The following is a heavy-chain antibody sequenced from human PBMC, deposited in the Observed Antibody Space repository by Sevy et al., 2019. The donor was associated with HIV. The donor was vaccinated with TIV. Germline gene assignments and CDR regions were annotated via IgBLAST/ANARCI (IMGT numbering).Heavy chain of an antibody. CDR1: GYSISSGYS. D-gene: IGHD3-16*01. CDR3: VIGGAFDI. CDR2: GFHNGNT. J-gene: IGHJ3*02. V-gene: IGHV4-38-2*01. Sequence: SETLSLTCAVSGYSISSGYSWGWVRQPPGKGLEWIGSGFHNGNTYFGPSLKSRVAISLETSKNQFSLKMSSVTAADTAVYYCVIGGAFDIWGQGTMVTVSS.